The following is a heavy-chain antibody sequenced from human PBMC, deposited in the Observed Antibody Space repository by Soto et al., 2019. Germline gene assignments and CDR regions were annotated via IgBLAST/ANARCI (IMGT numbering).Heavy chain of an antibody. J-gene: IGHJ1*01. CDR1: GFTFRSHG. D-gene: IGHD2-21*02. V-gene: IGHV3-33*06. Sequence: QVQLVESGGGVVQPGRSLRLSCAASGFTFRSHGMHWVRQAPGKGLEWVALIWYDGSKKNYADSVKGRFTISRDDSKSTLYLQMNTLRAEDTAVYYCAKDGGEDVVVTAIGAEYFQHWGQGTLVTVSS. CDR3: AKDGGEDVVVTAIGAEYFQH. CDR2: IWYDGSKK.